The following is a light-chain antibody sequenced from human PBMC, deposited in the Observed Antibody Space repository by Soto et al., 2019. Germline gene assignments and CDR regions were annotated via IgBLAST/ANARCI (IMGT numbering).Light chain of an antibody. CDR3: QQYGPSPTYT. CDR2: GAS. V-gene: IGKV3-20*01. J-gene: IGKJ2*01. Sequence: EIVLTQSPGTLSLSPGERATLSCRASQTVSSSYLAWYQQKPGQAPGLLLYGASTRATGIPARFSGSASATDFTLTISRLEPEDFAVYYCQQYGPSPTYTFGQGTNLEIK. CDR1: QTVSSSY.